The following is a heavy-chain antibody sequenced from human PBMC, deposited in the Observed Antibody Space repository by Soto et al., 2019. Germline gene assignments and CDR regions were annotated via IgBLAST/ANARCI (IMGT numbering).Heavy chain of an antibody. CDR1: GGSISSGGYS. Sequence: QLQLQESGSGLVKPSQTLSLTCAVSGGSISSGGYSWSWIRQPPGKGLEWIGYIYHSGSTYYNPSLKSRCTISVYRSKNQSSLKLSSVIAADTAVYYCARGQVVAAQHWGQGTLVTVSS. CDR3: ARGQVVAAQH. CDR2: IYHSGST. D-gene: IGHD2-15*01. V-gene: IGHV4-30-2*01. J-gene: IGHJ4*02.